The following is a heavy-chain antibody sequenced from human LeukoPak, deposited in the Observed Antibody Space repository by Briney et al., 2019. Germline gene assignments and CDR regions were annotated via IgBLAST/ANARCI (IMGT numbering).Heavy chain of an antibody. CDR3: ARQRYCSSTSCHLRYYYYMDV. Sequence: KPGESLKISCKGSGYSFTSYWIGWVRQMPGKGLEWMGIIYPGDSDTRYSPSFQGQVTISADTSISTAYLQWSSLKASDTAMYYCARQRYCSSTSCHLRYYYYMDVWGKGTTVTVSS. CDR2: IYPGDSDT. V-gene: IGHV5-51*01. CDR1: GYSFTSYW. D-gene: IGHD2-2*01. J-gene: IGHJ6*03.